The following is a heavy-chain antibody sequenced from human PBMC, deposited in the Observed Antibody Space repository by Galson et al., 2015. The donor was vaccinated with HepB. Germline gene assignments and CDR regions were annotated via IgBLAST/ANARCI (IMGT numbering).Heavy chain of an antibody. J-gene: IGHJ4*02. CDR2: ISYDGSNK. Sequence: SLRLSCAASGFTFSNYAMHWVRQAPGKGLEWVAVISYDGSNKYYADSVKGRFTISRDNSKNTLYLQMNSLRAEDTAVYYCARDVHTQSLARPNFDYWGQGTLVTVSS. D-gene: IGHD1-1*01. V-gene: IGHV3-30*04. CDR3: ARDVHTQSLARPNFDY. CDR1: GFTFSNYA.